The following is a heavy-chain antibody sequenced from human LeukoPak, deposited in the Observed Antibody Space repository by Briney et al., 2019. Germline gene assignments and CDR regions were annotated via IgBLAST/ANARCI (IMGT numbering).Heavy chain of an antibody. CDR2: ISGSGGST. CDR3: AKAVGMVTTRNWYFDL. V-gene: IGHV3-23*01. J-gene: IGHJ2*01. D-gene: IGHD5-18*01. Sequence: PGGSLRLSCAASGFTFSSYAMSWVRQAPGKGLEWVSAISGSGGSTYYADSVKGRFTISRDNSKNTLYLQMDSLRAEDTAVYYCAKAVGMVTTRNWYFDLWGRGTLVTVSS. CDR1: GFTFSSYA.